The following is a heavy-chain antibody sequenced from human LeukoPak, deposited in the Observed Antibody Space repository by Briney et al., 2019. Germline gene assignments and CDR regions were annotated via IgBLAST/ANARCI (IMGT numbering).Heavy chain of an antibody. CDR1: GYTLTELS. CDR2: FDPEDGET. CDR3: ATSLGGYFDWLRRGLGGWYFDL. V-gene: IGHV1-24*01. Sequence: ASVKVSCKVSGYTLTELSMHWVRQAPGKGLEWMGGFDPEDGETIYAQKFQGRVTMTEDTSTDTAYMELSSLRSEDTAVYYCATSLGGYFDWLRRGLGGWYFDLWGRGTLVTVPS. J-gene: IGHJ2*01. D-gene: IGHD3-9*01.